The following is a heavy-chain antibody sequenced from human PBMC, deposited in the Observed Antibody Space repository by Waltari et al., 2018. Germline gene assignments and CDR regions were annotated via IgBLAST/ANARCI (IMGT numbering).Heavy chain of an antibody. CDR2: MNPNSGNT. CDR3: ATPPTSMVRGVIPQ. CDR1: GYTFTSYD. J-gene: IGHJ4*02. D-gene: IGHD3-10*01. V-gene: IGHV1-8*02. Sequence: QVQLVQSGAEVKKPGASVKVSCKASGYTFTSYDINWVRQATGQGLEWMGGMNPNSGNTGYAQKFQGRVTMTEDTSTDTAYMELSSLRSEDTAVYYCATPPTSMVRGVIPQWGQGTLVTVSS.